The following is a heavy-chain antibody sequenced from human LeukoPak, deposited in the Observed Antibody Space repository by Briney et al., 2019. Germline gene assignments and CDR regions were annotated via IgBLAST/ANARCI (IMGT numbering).Heavy chain of an antibody. V-gene: IGHV4-59*01. J-gene: IGHJ6*03. CDR1: GGSISSYY. CDR3: ARQNYYGSRSSYYCYMDV. D-gene: IGHD3-10*01. CDR2: IYYSGST. Sequence: SETLSLTCTVSGGSISSYYWSWIRQPPGKGLEWIGYIYYSGSTNYNPSLKSRVTISVDTSKNQFSLKLSSVTAADTAVYYCARQNYYGSRSSYYCYMDVWGKGTTVTISS.